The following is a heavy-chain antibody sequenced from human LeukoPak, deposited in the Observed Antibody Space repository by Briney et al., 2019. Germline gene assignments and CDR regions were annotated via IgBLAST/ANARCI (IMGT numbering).Heavy chain of an antibody. D-gene: IGHD3-22*01. CDR2: MNPNSGNT. V-gene: IGHV1-8*01. CDR3: ARGVLGHYYYDSSGYYYMDYYYYYYMDV. CDR1: GYTFTSYD. Sequence: GASVKVSCKASGYTFTSYDINWVRQATGQGLEWMGWMNPNSGNTGYAQKFQGRVTMTRNTSISTAYMELSSLRSEDTAVYYCARGVLGHYYYDSSGYYYMDYYYYYYMDVWGKGTTVTVSS. J-gene: IGHJ6*03.